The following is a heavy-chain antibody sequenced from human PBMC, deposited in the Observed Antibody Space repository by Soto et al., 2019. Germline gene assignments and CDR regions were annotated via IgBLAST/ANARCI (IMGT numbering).Heavy chain of an antibody. V-gene: IGHV1-18*01. D-gene: IGHD2-15*01. CDR1: GYTFTSYG. CDR3: ARVPWGSGGSCYCMDV. J-gene: IGHJ6*02. Sequence: ASVKVSCKASGYTFTSYGISWVRQAPGQGLEWMGWISAYNGNTNYAQKLQGRVTMTTDTSTSTAYMELRSLRSDDTAVYYCARVPWGSGGSCYCMDVWGQGTTVTVSS. CDR2: ISAYNGNT.